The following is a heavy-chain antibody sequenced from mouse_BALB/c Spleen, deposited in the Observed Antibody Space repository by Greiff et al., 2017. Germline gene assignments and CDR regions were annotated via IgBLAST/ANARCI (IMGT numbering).Heavy chain of an antibody. CDR2: ISNGGGST. V-gene: IGHV5-12-2*01. CDR3: ARQGALDYYGSSYAMDY. D-gene: IGHD1-1*01. CDR1: GFTFSSYT. Sequence: EVKLVESGGGLVQPGGSLKLSCAASGFTFSSYTMSWVRQTPEKRLEWVAYISNGGGSTYYPDTVKGRFTISRDNAKNTLYLQMSSLKSEDTAMYYCARQGALDYYGSSYAMDYWGQGTSVTVSS. J-gene: IGHJ4*01.